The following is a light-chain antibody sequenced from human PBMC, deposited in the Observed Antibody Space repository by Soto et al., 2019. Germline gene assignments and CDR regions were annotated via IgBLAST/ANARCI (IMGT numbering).Light chain of an antibody. J-gene: IGLJ1*01. CDR2: EVA. CDR3: GSRTTDTPYV. V-gene: IGLV2-14*01. Sequence: QSVLTQHASVSGSPGQTITIPCTGTGSDIGNDNALSWYHQHPSKAPKLHMCEVANWPSGVSHRLSRSTSGRTASLPISGLYTEDDADYYCGSRTTDTPYVSATGTKVTVL. CDR1: GSDIGNDNA.